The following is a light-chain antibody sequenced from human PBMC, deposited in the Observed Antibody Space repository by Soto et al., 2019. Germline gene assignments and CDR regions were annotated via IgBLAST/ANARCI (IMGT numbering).Light chain of an antibody. Sequence: QSVLTQPPSASGSPGQSVTISCTGTSSDVGVYQYVSWYQQYPGKAPKLMIYAVNKRPSRVPDRFSGYRSGNTASLTVSGLQAEDEADYYCSSYAGSNNYVFGTGTTVTV. CDR3: SSYAGSNNYV. CDR2: AVN. V-gene: IGLV2-8*01. J-gene: IGLJ1*01. CDR1: SSDVGVYQY.